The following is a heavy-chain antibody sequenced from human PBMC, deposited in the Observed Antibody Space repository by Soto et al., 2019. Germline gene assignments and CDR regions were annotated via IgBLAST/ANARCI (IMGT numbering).Heavy chain of an antibody. D-gene: IGHD4-17*01. J-gene: IGHJ6*02. V-gene: IGHV1-2*04. CDR2: INPNSGGT. CDR1: GYTFTGYY. CDR3: ARDKSTVTTPGDYYGMDV. Sequence: ASVKVSCKASGYTFTGYYMHWVRQAPGQGLEWMGWINPNSGGTNYAQKFQGWVTMTRDTSISTAYMELSRLRSDDTAVYYCARDKSTVTTPGDYYGMDVWGQGTTVTVSS.